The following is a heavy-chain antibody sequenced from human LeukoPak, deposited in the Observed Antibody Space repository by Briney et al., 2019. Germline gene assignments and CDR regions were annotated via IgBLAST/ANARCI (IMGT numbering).Heavy chain of an antibody. Sequence: GASVKVSCRASGYIFTGYYMHWVRQAPGQGLEWMGWINPNSGDTNYAQKFQGRVTMTRDTSISTAYMELSRLRSDDTAVYYCARGLLVRGVGPSFDPWGQGTLVTVSS. J-gene: IGHJ5*02. CDR1: GYIFTGYY. D-gene: IGHD3-10*01. V-gene: IGHV1-2*02. CDR2: INPNSGDT. CDR3: ARGLLVRGVGPSFDP.